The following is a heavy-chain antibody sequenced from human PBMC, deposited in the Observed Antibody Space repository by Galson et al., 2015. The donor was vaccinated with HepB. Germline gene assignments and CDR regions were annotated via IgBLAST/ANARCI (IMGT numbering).Heavy chain of an antibody. Sequence: TLSLTCAVSGGSISSGGYYWSWIRQHPGKGLEWIGYIYYSGSTYYNPSLKSRVTISVDTSKNQFSLKLSSVTAADTAVYYCARGVDIVVANWFDPWGQGTLVTVSS. CDR2: IYYSGST. D-gene: IGHD2-2*01. CDR1: GGSISSGGYY. CDR3: ARGVDIVVANWFDP. V-gene: IGHV4-31*11. J-gene: IGHJ5*02.